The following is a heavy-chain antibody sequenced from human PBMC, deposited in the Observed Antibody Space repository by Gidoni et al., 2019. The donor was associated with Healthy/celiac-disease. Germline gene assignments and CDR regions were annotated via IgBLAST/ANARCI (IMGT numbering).Heavy chain of an antibody. CDR2: IYYSGST. CDR1: GGSISSSSYY. CDR3: ARHWYFDL. V-gene: IGHV4-39*01. Sequence: QLQRQESGPGRVKHSETLSLTCTVAGGSISSSSYYWGWIRQPPGKGLEWIGSIYYSGSTYSNPSLTSRVTISVDTSKNQFSLKLSSVTAADTAVYYCARHWYFDLWGRGTLVTVSS. J-gene: IGHJ2*01.